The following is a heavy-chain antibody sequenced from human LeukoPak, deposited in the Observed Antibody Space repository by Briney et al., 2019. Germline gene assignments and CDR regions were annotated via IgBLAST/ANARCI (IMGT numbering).Heavy chain of an antibody. D-gene: IGHD3-10*02. CDR1: GFTFSNAW. V-gene: IGHV3-15*01. CDR3: TTSDLQYYVEREY. CDR2: IKSKTDGGTT. Sequence: PGGSLRLSCAASGFTFSNAWMSWVRQAPGKGLEWVGRIKSKTDGGTTDYAAPVKGRFTISRDDSKNTLYLQMNSLKTEDTAVYYCTTSDLQYYVEREYWGQGTLVTVSS. J-gene: IGHJ4*02.